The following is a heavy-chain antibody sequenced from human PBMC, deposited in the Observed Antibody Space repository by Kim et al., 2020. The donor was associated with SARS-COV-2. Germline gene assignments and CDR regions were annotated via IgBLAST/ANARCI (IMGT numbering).Heavy chain of an antibody. Sequence: GGSLRLSCAASGFTFSSYAMHWVRQAPGKGLEWVAVISYDGSNKYYADSVKGRFTISRDNSKNTLYLQMNSLRAEDTAVYYCAREYSYDSSGYYLWCYY. CDR1: GFTFSSYA. J-gene: IGHJ6*01. D-gene: IGHD3-22*01. CDR3: AREYSYDSSGYYLWCYY. CDR2: ISYDGSNK. V-gene: IGHV3-30-3*01.